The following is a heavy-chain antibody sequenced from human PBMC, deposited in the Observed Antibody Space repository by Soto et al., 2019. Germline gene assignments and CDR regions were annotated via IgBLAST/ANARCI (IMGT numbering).Heavy chain of an antibody. Sequence: GASVKVSCKASGYTFTSYGISWARQAPGQGLEWMGWISAYNGNTNYAQKLQGRVTMTTDTSTSTAYMELRSLRADDTAVYYCARDRINDSLTGYDAFDVWGQGTMVTVSS. J-gene: IGHJ3*01. CDR2: ISAYNGNT. D-gene: IGHD3-9*01. CDR3: ARDRINDSLTGYDAFDV. CDR1: GYTFTSYG. V-gene: IGHV1-18*01.